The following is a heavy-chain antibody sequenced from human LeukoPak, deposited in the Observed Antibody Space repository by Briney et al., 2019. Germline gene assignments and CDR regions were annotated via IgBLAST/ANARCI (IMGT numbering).Heavy chain of an antibody. V-gene: IGHV4-34*01. CDR2: INHSGST. D-gene: IGHD6-6*01. CDR1: GRSFSGYY. CDR3: ARVGRIAARPFDY. J-gene: IGHJ4*02. Sequence: SETLSLTCAVYGRSFSGYYWSWIRQPPGKGLEWIGEINHSGSTNYNPSLKSRVTISVDTSKNQFSLKLSSVTAADTAVYYCARVGRIAARPFDYWGQGTLVTVSS.